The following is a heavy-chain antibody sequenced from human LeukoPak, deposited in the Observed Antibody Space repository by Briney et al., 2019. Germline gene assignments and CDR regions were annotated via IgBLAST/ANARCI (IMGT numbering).Heavy chain of an antibody. CDR2: ISVYNGNT. CDR3: ASSGYRYSYDFDYYMDV. D-gene: IGHD5-12*01. J-gene: IGHJ6*03. CDR1: GYSFSTYG. Sequence: ASLKISCKASGYSFSTYGISWVRQAPGHGLEWMGRISVYNGNTNYAERFQDRVTMTTDTSTSTAYMELRSLTSDDTAAYFCASSGYRYSYDFDYYMDVWGTGTTVTVSS. V-gene: IGHV1-18*01.